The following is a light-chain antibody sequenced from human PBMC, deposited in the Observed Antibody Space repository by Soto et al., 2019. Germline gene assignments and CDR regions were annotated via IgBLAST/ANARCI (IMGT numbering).Light chain of an antibody. CDR3: SSYTSSSTRV. CDR1: SSDVGGYNY. CDR2: EVS. V-gene: IGLV2-14*01. J-gene: IGLJ3*02. Sequence: QSALTQPVSVSGSPGQSITISCTGTSSDVGGYNYVSWYQQHPGKAPKLMIYEVSNRPSGVSNRFSGSKSGNTASPTISGLQAEDEADYYCSSYTSSSTRVFGGGTKLTVL.